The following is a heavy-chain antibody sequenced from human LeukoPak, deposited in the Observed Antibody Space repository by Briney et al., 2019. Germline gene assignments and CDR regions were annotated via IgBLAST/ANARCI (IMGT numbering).Heavy chain of an antibody. CDR2: TVYRSKWYY. D-gene: IGHD2-21*01. V-gene: IGHV6-1*01. CDR3: ARSTALVGDDWVDP. J-gene: IGHJ5*02. CDR1: GDSASSNSAA. Sequence: SQTLSLTCAISGDSASSNSAAWNWIRQSPSRGLEWLGRTVYRSKWYYDYAVSVQSRITINADTSKNQFSLHLNSATPEDTAVYYCARSTALVGDDWVDPWGQGTLVTVSS.